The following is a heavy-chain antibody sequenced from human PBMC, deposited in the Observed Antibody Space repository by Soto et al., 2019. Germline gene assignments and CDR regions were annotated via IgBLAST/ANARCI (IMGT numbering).Heavy chain of an antibody. CDR1: GFTFSNYA. V-gene: IGHV3-23*01. CDR3: AKDLPKLGWVALGARFDS. Sequence: EVHLLESGGDVVQPGRSLRLSCAASGFTFSNYAMNWIRQAPGKGLEWLSSISANGRNAYYADSVKGRFTISRDRSKDQPDPEVDSPRVERPANYFLAKDLPKLGWVALGARFDSWGQGTLVTVSS. J-gene: IGHJ4*02. CDR2: ISANGRNA. D-gene: IGHD5-18*01.